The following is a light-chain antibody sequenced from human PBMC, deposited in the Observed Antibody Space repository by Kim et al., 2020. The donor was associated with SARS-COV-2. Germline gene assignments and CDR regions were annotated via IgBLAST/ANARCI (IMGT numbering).Light chain of an antibody. J-gene: IGLJ2*01. CDR3: RSYTSSTTSV. V-gene: IGLV2-14*03. Sequence: QSALTQPASVSGSPGQSITISCTGTSSDVGGYDYVSWYQQHPGKAPKLMIYDVTKRPSGVSNRFSGSKSGNTASLTISGLQAEDEADYYCRSYTSSTTSVFGGGTQLTVL. CDR1: SSDVGGYDY. CDR2: DVT.